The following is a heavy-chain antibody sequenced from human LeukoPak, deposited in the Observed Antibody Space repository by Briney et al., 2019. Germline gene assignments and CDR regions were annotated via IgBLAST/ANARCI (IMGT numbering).Heavy chain of an antibody. D-gene: IGHD5-12*01. J-gene: IGHJ4*02. CDR2: IIPIFGSA. V-gene: IGHV1-69*01. Sequence: SVNVSSKASGLTFSRYAISRVRQAPGPGLEWMGGIIPIFGSANYAQQFLGRVTITADESTSTAYMELSSLRSEDAAVYYCAIFSVGGVPRGYSGYDGGRFDYWGQGTLVTVSS. CDR1: GLTFSRYA. CDR3: AIFSVGGVPRGYSGYDGGRFDY.